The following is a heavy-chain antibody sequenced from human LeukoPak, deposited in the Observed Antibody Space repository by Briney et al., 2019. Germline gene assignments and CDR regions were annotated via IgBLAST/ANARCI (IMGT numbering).Heavy chain of an antibody. V-gene: IGHV4-59*01. CDR3: ARWVGGYYFDY. J-gene: IGHJ4*02. D-gene: IGHD1-26*01. CDR2: IYFSGST. Sequence: SETLSLTCTVSGASTSSYYWSWIRQPPGKGLEWIGYIYFSGSTNYKPYLKSRVTISVDTSKNQFSLNLNSVTAADTAVYYCARWVGGYYFDYWGQGTLVTVSS. CDR1: GASTSSYY.